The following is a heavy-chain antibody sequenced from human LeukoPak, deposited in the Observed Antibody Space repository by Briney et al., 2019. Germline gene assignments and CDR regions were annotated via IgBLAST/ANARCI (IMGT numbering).Heavy chain of an antibody. CDR1: GYTFTSNG. CDR2: ISAYNGNT. V-gene: IGHV1-18*01. J-gene: IGHJ4*02. D-gene: IGHD3-10*01. Sequence: ASVKVSCKASGYTFTSNGISWVRQAPGQGLEWMGWISAYNGNTNYAQKLQGRVTMTTDTSTSTAYMELRSLRSDDTAVYYCARDVSPAVRERQFDYWGQGTLVTVSS. CDR3: ARDVSPAVRERQFDY.